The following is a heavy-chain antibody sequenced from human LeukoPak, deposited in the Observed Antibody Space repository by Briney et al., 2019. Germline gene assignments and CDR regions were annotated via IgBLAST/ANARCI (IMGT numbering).Heavy chain of an antibody. V-gene: IGHV1-69*04. CDR2: IIPSLGMA. CDR3: ARDFYSNYVLVKYYYYGMDV. CDR1: RVTFSSYA. J-gene: IGHJ6*02. Sequence: PSVKVSCKASRVTFSSYAISWVPQAPGQRRESRGRIIPSLGMANYTQKFQGRVTITADKSTSTAYMELSSLRSEDTAVYYCARDFYSNYVLVKYYYYGMDVWGQGTTVTVSS. D-gene: IGHD4-11*01.